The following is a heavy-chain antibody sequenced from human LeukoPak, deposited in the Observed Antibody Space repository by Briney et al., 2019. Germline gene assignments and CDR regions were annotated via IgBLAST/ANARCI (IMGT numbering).Heavy chain of an antibody. V-gene: IGHV4-34*01. Sequence: SETLSLTCAVYGGSFSGYYWSWIRQPPGKGLEWIGEINHSGSTNYNPSLKSRVTISVDTFKNQFSLKLSSVTAADTAVYYCARARWPRGSWFDPWGQGTLVTVSS. D-gene: IGHD2-15*01. J-gene: IGHJ5*02. CDR1: GGSFSGYY. CDR2: INHSGST. CDR3: ARARWPRGSWFDP.